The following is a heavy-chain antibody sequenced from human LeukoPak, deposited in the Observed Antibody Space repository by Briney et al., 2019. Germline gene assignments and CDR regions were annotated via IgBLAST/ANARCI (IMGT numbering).Heavy chain of an antibody. V-gene: IGHV4-39*01. Sequence: SETLSLTCTVSGGSITSSNYYWAWIRQPPGKGLEWIGSGFYSGSAYYNPSLKSRVTISVDTSKNQFSLDLSSVTAADTAVYYCARLRGAMTPVTSDFDYWGQGTLVTVSS. J-gene: IGHJ4*02. CDR3: ARLRGAMTPVTSDFDY. D-gene: IGHD4-17*01. CDR2: GFYSGSA. CDR1: GGSITSSNYY.